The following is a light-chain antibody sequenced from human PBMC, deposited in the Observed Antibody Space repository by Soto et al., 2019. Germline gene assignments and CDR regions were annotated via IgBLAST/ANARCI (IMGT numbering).Light chain of an antibody. CDR1: SSDVGAYIY. CDR3: SAYSDIDTKV. J-gene: IGLJ1*01. Sequence: VSGSPGQSITISCGGTSSDVGAYIYVSWYQQFPGKAPKLILYEVNNRPSGVSNRFSGSKSDTTTSLTISGLQPEDEADYYCSAYSDIDTKVFGTGTKVTVL. CDR2: EVN. V-gene: IGLV2-14*03.